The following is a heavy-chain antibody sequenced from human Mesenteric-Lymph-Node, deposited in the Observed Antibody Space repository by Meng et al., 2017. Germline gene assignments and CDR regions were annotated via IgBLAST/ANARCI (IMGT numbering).Heavy chain of an antibody. CDR3: ATEVNIGLGY. V-gene: IGHV1-3*01. D-gene: IGHD7-27*01. CDR2: INGGNDNT. Sequence: QGQRVQAWAGGKKPGASVKVSFKASVSRFTTYGNHWVRQAPGQRLEWMGWINGGNDNTKYSQKFQGRVTITVDTSATPAYMDLSSLRSEDTAVYYCATEVNIGLGYWGQGTLVTVSS. CDR1: VSRFTTYG. J-gene: IGHJ4*02.